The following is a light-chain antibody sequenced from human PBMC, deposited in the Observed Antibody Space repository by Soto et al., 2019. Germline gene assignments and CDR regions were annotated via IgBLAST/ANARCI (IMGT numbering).Light chain of an antibody. CDR3: QQRSNWPPVGGLT. Sequence: ELVLTQAPATLSLSPGERATLSCRASEGISSNLAGYQQKHGQAPRLLIHGASNRATGIPARFSGSGSGTEFTLIISSLEPEDFAVYYCQQRSNWPPVGGLTFGGGTKVEIK. J-gene: IGKJ4*01. V-gene: IGKV3-11*01. CDR2: GAS. CDR1: EGISSN.